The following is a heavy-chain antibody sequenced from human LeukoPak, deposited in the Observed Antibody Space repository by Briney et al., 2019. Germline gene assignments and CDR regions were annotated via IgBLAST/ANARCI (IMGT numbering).Heavy chain of an antibody. CDR3: ARDKRTYYYDSSGYYYFDY. CDR1: GYTFTSYY. J-gene: IGHJ4*02. V-gene: IGHV1-46*01. D-gene: IGHD3-22*01. CDR2: INPSGGST. Sequence: ASVKVSCKASGYTFTSYYMHWVRQAPGQGLEWMGIINPSGGSTSYAQKFQGRVTMTRDMSTSTVYMELSSLRSEDTAVYYCARDKRTYYYDSSGYYYFDYWGQGTLVTVSS.